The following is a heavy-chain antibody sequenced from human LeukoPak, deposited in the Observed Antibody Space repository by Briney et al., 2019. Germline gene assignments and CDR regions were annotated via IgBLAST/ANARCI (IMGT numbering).Heavy chain of an antibody. CDR3: AARYYDSSGYYYFQH. CDR1: GYTFTSYD. J-gene: IGHJ1*01. V-gene: IGHV1-8*03. CDR2: MNTNSGNT. Sequence: GASVKVSCKASGYTFTSYDINWVRQATGQGLEWMGWMNTNSGNTGYAQKFQGRVTITRNTSISTAYMELSSLRSEDTAVYYCAARYYDSSGYYYFQHWGQGTLVTVSS. D-gene: IGHD3-22*01.